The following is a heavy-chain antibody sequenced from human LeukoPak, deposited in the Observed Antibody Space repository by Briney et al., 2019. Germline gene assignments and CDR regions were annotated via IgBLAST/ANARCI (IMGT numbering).Heavy chain of an antibody. CDR3: ARASYGILTGYKTDDY. CDR2: ISAYNGNT. Sequence: ASVKVSCKASGYTFTSYGISWVRQAPGQGLEWMGWISAYNGNTNYAQKLQGRVTMTTDTSTSTAYMELRSLRSDDTAVYYCARASYGILTGYKTDDYWGQGTLVTVSS. V-gene: IGHV1-18*01. J-gene: IGHJ4*02. D-gene: IGHD3-9*01. CDR1: GYTFTSYG.